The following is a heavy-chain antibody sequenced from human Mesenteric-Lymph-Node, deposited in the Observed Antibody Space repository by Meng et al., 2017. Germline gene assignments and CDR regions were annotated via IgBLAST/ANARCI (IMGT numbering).Heavy chain of an antibody. CDR2: IKSKTDGGTT. D-gene: IGHD4-17*01. V-gene: IGHV3-15*01. Sequence: GESLKISCAASGFTFSNAWMSWVRQAPGKGLEWVGRIKSKTDGGTTDYAAPVKGRFTISRDDSKNTLYLQMNSLKTDDTAVYYCTTDYGTSFDYWGQGTLVTVSS. J-gene: IGHJ4*02. CDR3: TTDYGTSFDY. CDR1: GFTFSNAW.